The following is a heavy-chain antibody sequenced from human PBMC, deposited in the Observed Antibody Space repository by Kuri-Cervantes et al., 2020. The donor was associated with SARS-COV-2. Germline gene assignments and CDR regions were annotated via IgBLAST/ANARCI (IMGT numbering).Heavy chain of an antibody. J-gene: IGHJ4*02. CDR3: ARHAVRYYFDY. V-gene: IGHV4-61*02. CDR1: GASISSGAYY. CDR2: IYTTGST. Sequence: LRLSCNVSGASISSGAYYWSWIRHPAGKELEWIGRIYTTGSTNYNPSLKSRVTISVDTSKNQFSLKLSSVTAADTAVYYCARHAVRYYFDYWGQGTLVTVSS.